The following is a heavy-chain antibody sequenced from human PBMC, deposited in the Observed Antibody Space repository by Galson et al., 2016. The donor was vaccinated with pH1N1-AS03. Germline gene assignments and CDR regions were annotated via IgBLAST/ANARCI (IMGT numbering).Heavy chain of an antibody. Sequence: SVKVFCKASGYTFTGHYMHWVRQAPGQGLEWLGRINSKNGDTDYAPKFRDRLTMTRDTSITTAYLELRSLTSGDTALYYCATPQSLKVGATIAFGLWCRGTLVTVTS. CDR3: ATPQSLKVGATIAFGL. V-gene: IGHV1-2*06. CDR1: GYTFTGHY. D-gene: IGHD1-26*01. CDR2: INSKNGDT. J-gene: IGHJ2*01.